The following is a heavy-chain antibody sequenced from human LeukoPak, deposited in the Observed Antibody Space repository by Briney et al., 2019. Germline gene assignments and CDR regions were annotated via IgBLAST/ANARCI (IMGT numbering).Heavy chain of an antibody. CDR2: IYHSGST. CDR1: GGSISSSNW. CDR3: ARDSNILTGYGWFDP. Sequence: PSETLSLTCAVSGGSISSSNWWSWVRQPPGKGLEWIGEIYHSGSTNYNPSLKSRVTISVDKSKNQFSLKLSSVTAADTAVYYCARDSNILTGYGWFDPWGQGTLVTVSS. V-gene: IGHV4-4*02. J-gene: IGHJ5*02. D-gene: IGHD3-9*01.